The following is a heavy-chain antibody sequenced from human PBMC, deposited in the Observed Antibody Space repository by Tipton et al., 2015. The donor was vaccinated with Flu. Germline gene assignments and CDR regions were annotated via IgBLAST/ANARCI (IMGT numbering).Heavy chain of an antibody. D-gene: IGHD3-22*01. CDR2: ISGSGGTI. CDR1: GFAFNTYA. Sequence: GSLRLSCAASGFAFNTYAMTWVRQSPGKGLEWVSAISGSGGTIYYADSVKGRFTISRDNSKNTLYLQMNSLRGEDTAIYFCAKGSWGYHYDRRSVGDGGYFDYWGLGTLVTVSS. J-gene: IGHJ4*02. CDR3: AKGSWGYHYDRRSVGDGGYFDY. V-gene: IGHV3-23*01.